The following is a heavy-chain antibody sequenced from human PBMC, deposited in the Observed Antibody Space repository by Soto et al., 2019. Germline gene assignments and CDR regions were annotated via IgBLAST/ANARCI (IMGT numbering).Heavy chain of an antibody. Sequence: QVQLVQSGSEIKKPGASVKVSCKAFGYTFTSYGIGWVRQAPGQGLEWMGWISVYNDNTNYAQKFQGRDTMTTGTSSSTAYMELRSLKSDDTAVYYCARIGFDGHWGQGTLVTVSS. CDR2: ISVYNDNT. CDR1: GYTFTSYG. D-gene: IGHD3-9*01. J-gene: IGHJ1*01. V-gene: IGHV1-18*01. CDR3: ARIGFDGH.